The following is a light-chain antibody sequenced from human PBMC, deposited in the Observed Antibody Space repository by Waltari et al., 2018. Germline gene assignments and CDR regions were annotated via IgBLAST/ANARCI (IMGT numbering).Light chain of an antibody. CDR1: SSDVGLHKY. Sequence: QPALTQPASMSGAPGQSIPISGTATSSDVGLHKYFSWYQQRPGKAPQVIIYDVNNRPAGISPRFSGSKSGNTASLTVSGLQAEDEGDYYCVCYRSMSTPYVVFGGGTRLTVL. CDR3: VCYRSMSTPYVV. J-gene: IGLJ2*01. V-gene: IGLV2-14*03. CDR2: DVN.